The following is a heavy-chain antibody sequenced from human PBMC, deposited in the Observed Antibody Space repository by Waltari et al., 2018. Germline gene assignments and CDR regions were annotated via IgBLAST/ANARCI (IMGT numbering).Heavy chain of an antibody. CDR1: GGTFSSSV. D-gene: IGHD2-2*01. V-gene: IGHV1-69*13. CDR3: ARDRRNCSSTRCYPYWFDP. Sequence: QVQLVQSGAEVKKPGSSVKVSCKASGGTFSSSVFSWVRQAPGQGLEWMGRIIPIFDTANYAQKFQDRVTITADKATSTAYMELSSLRSEDTAVYYCARDRRNCSSTRCYPYWFDPWGQGTLVTVSS. CDR2: IIPIFDTA. J-gene: IGHJ5*02.